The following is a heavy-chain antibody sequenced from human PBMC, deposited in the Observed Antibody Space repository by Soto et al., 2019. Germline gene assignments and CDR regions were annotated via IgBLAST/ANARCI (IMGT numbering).Heavy chain of an antibody. CDR3: ARVYSSSWSKDDAFDI. V-gene: IGHV4-31*01. D-gene: IGHD6-13*01. J-gene: IGHJ3*02. CDR2: IYYSGST. Sequence: QVQLQESGPGLVKPSQTLSLTCTVSGGSISSGGYYWSWIRQHPGKGLEWIGYIYYSGSTYYNPSLKSPVTISVDTSKNQFSLKLSSVTAADTAVYYCARVYSSSWSKDDAFDIWGQGTMVTVSS. CDR1: GGSISSGGYY.